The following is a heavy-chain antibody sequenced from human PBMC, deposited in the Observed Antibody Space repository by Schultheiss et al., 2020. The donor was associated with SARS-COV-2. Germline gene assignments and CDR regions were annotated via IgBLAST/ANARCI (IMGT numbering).Heavy chain of an antibody. CDR3: AKELNYYDSSGPLDY. J-gene: IGHJ4*02. Sequence: GGSLRLSCAASGFTFSSYSMNWVRQAPGKGLEWVSSISSSSSYIYYADSVKGRFTISRDNSKNTLYLQMNSLRAEDTAVYYCAKELNYYDSSGPLDYWGQGTLVTVSS. CDR2: ISSSSSYI. V-gene: IGHV3-21*04. CDR1: GFTFSSYS. D-gene: IGHD3-22*01.